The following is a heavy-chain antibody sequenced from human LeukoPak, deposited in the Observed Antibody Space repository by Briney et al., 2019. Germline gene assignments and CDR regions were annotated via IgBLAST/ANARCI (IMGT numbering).Heavy chain of an antibody. J-gene: IGHJ6*02. CDR2: INHSGST. CDR1: GGSFSGYY. D-gene: IGHD3-10*01. V-gene: IGHV4-34*01. CDR3: ARVDGSGSYSFYYYYYGMAV. Sequence: PETLFVTCAVYGGSFSGYYWSWLRQPPGKGGEGIGEINHSGSTKYNPSLKSRVTISVDTSKNQFSLKLSSVTTADTAVYYCARVDGSGSYSFYYYYYGMAVWGQGTTVTVSS.